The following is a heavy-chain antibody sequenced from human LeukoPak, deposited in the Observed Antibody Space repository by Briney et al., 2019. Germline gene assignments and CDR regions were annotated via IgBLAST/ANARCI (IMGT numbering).Heavy chain of an antibody. V-gene: IGHV1-8*01. CDR1: GYAFTSYD. CDR2: MNPNSGNT. D-gene: IGHD2-2*01. Sequence: ASVKVSCKASGYAFTSYDINWVRQATGQGLEWMGWMNPNSGNTGYAQKFQGRVTMTRNTSISTAYMELSSLRSEDTAVYYCARGKVPAALNWFDPWGQGTLVTVSS. CDR3: ARGKVPAALNWFDP. J-gene: IGHJ5*02.